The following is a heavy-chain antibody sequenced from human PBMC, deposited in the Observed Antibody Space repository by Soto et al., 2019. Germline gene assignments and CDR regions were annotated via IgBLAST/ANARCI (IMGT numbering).Heavy chain of an antibody. CDR1: GGSFSGYY. CDR3: ARVGHIVVVVAATGNNWFDL. V-gene: IGHV4-34*01. J-gene: IGHJ5*02. Sequence: SETLSLTCAVYGGSFSGYYWSWIRQPPGKGLEWIGEINHSGSTNYNPSLKSRVTISVDTSKNQFSLKLSSVTAADTAVYYCARVGHIVVVVAATGNNWFDLWGQGTLVTVSS. CDR2: INHSGST. D-gene: IGHD2-15*01.